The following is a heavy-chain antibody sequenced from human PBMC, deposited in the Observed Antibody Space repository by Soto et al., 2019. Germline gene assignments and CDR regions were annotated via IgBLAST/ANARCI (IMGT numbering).Heavy chain of an antibody. CDR1: GYSFTSYW. V-gene: IGHV5-10-1*01. Sequence: GESLKISCKGSGYSFTSYWISWVRQMPGKGLEWMGRIDPSDSYTNYSPSFQGHVTISADKSISTAYLQWSSLKASDTAMYYWASSRRYYYYRMDVWGQGTTVTV. CDR3: ASSRRYYYYRMDV. CDR2: IDPSDSYT. D-gene: IGHD6-13*01. J-gene: IGHJ6*02.